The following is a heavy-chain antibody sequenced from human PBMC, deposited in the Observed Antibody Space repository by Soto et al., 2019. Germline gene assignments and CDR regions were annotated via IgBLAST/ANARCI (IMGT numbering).Heavy chain of an antibody. V-gene: IGHV1-69*12. CDR2: IIPIFGTA. D-gene: IGHD3-10*01. J-gene: IGHJ4*02. CDR3: ARHPPEYAGGYFDY. CDR1: GGTFSSYA. Sequence: QVQLVQSGAEVKKPGSSVKVSCKASGGTFSSYAISWVRQAPGQGLEWMGGIIPIFGTANYAQKFQGRVTIAADESTSTAYRELGSLRSEDTAVYYCARHPPEYAGGYFDYWGQGTLVTVAS.